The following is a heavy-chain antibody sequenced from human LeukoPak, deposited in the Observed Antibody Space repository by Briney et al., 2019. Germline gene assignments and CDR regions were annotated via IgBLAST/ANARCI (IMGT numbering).Heavy chain of an antibody. D-gene: IGHD3-3*01. CDR1: GITFSSYG. J-gene: IGHJ4*02. V-gene: IGHV3-23*01. CDR3: ARDERLLSFLK. Sequence: GGSLRFSGAASGITFSSYGMSWVRQAPGKGLEWVSSISSTGGTTDYADSVKGRFTISRDNSKNTLYLQMNSLRAEDTAIYYCARDERLLSFLKWGQGTLVTVSS. CDR2: ISSTGGTT.